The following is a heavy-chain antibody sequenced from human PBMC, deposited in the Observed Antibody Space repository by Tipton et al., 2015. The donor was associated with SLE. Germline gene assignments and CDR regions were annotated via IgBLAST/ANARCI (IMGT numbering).Heavy chain of an antibody. CDR2: VYHSGST. J-gene: IGHJ5*02. CDR3: ARGGIQLWNWFDP. V-gene: IGHV4-38-2*02. D-gene: IGHD5-18*01. Sequence: TLSLTCTVSGASMSGYYWGWIRQPPGKGLEWIGSVYHSGSTYYNPSLKSRVTISVDTSKNQFSLKLNSVTAADTAVYYCARGGIQLWNWFDPWGQGTLVTVSS. CDR1: GASMSGYY.